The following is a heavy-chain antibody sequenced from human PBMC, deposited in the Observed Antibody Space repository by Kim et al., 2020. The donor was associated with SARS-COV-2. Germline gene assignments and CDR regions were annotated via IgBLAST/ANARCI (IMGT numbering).Heavy chain of an antibody. V-gene: IGHV4-59*08. Sequence: YNPTHKRRVTISIDTSKNQFTLKLSSVAAADTAVYCCARHLGNCGGAIDYWGQRTLVTVSS. CDR3: ARHLGNCGGAIDY. D-gene: IGHD1-7*01. J-gene: IGHJ4*02.